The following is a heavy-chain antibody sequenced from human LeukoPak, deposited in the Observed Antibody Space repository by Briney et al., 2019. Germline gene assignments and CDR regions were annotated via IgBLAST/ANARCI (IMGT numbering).Heavy chain of an antibody. CDR2: ISAYNGNT. D-gene: IGHD6-6*01. J-gene: IGHJ6*03. V-gene: IGHV1-18*01. CDR3: ARAPPHWSSSHADYYMDV. Sequence: GASVKVSCKASGYTFTSYGISWVRQAPGQGLEWMGWISAYNGNTNYAQKLQGRVTMTTDTSTSTAYMELSSLRSEDTAVYYCARAPPHWSSSHADYYMDVWGKGTTVTVSS. CDR1: GYTFTSYG.